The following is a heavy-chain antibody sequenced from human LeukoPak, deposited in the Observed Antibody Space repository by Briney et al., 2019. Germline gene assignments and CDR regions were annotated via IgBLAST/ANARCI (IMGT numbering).Heavy chain of an antibody. D-gene: IGHD3-22*01. CDR1: GDSINSDDYY. CDR3: ARDPYYYDSNGYYHYFDY. V-gene: IGHV4-30-4*01. Sequence: SSQTLSPTCTVSGDSINSDDYYWSWIRQPPGKGLEWIGYIYDSRTTYYNPSLKSRVIISVDTSKNQFSLKLSSVTAADTAVYYCARDPYYYDSNGYYHYFDYWGQGTLVTVSS. CDR2: IYDSRTT. J-gene: IGHJ4*02.